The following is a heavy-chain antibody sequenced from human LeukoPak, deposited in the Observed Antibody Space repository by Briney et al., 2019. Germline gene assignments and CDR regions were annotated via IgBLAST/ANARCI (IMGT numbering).Heavy chain of an antibody. CDR3: AKCLDAFDI. Sequence: PGRSLRLSCAASGFTFSSFVMSWVRQAPGMGPEWVSAISGSGDSTYYADSVKGRFTISRDNSKNTLHLQMNSLRAEDTAVYYCAKCLDAFDIWGQGTMVTVSS. V-gene: IGHV3-23*01. J-gene: IGHJ3*02. CDR2: ISGSGDST. CDR1: GFTFSSFV.